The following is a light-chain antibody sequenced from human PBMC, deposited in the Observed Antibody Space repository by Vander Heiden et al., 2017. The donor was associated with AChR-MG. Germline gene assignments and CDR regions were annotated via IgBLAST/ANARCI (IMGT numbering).Light chain of an antibody. J-gene: IGLJ2*01. CDR1: SSNIRSNI. Sequence: QSVLTQPPSVSAAPGQQVTISCSGSSSNIRSNIVSWYQQLPGTAPKLLIYDNNKRPSGIPDRFSGSKSGTSATLGITGLQTGDEADYYCETWDSSLSAVLFGGGTSLTVL. CDR2: DNN. V-gene: IGLV1-51*01. CDR3: ETWDSSLSAVL.